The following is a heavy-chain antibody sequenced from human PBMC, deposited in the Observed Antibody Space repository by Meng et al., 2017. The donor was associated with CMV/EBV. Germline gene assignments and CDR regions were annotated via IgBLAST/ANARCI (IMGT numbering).Heavy chain of an antibody. CDR1: GYTFTGYY. Sequence: QVQLVQSGAEVKKPGASAKVSCKASGYTFTGYYMHWVRQAPGQGLEWMGWINPNSGGTNYAQKFQGRVTMTRDTSISTAYMELSRLRSDDTAVYYCARTPSYSGSQRPFDYWGQGTLVTVSS. CDR2: INPNSGGT. D-gene: IGHD1-26*01. V-gene: IGHV1-2*02. CDR3: ARTPSYSGSQRPFDY. J-gene: IGHJ4*02.